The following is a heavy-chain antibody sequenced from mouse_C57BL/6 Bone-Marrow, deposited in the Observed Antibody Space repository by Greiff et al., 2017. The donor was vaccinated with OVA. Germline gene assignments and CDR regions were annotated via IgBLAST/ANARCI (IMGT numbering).Heavy chain of an antibody. Sequence: ESGPGLVKPSQSLSLTCSVSGYSITSGSYWNWIRQFPGNKLEWMGYIRYGGRTTFNPSLINLISITRDTAKNQFFLKLNTVTTEDTATYNCARGYYSNTWLAYWGQGTLVTVSA. D-gene: IGHD2-5*01. V-gene: IGHV3-6*01. CDR2: IRYGGRT. CDR1: GYSITSGSY. J-gene: IGHJ3*01. CDR3: ARGYYSNTWLAY.